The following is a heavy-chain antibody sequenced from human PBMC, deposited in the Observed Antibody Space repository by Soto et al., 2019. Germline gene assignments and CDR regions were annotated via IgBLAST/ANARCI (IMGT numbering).Heavy chain of an antibody. J-gene: IGHJ6*02. CDR2: IYHSGST. D-gene: IGHD3-3*01. Sequence: GAVSGNCVVLGGSSISSNWLSWVRQPPGKGLEWIGEIYHSGSTNYNPSLKSRVTISVDKSKNQFSLKLSSVTAADTAVYYCARGGVFGVVIIPHPYYYYYYGMDVWGQGTTVTVSS. V-gene: IGHV4-4*02. CDR3: ARGGVFGVVIIPHPYYYYYYGMDV. CDR1: GGSSISSNW.